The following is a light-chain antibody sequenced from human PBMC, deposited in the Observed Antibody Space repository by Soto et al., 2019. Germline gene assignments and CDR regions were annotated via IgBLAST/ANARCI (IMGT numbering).Light chain of an antibody. CDR1: QDISNY. CDR3: QNYNSAPRT. J-gene: IGKJ1*01. V-gene: IGKV1-27*01. CDR2: AAS. Sequence: DIQMTQSPPSLSASVGDRLTITCRASQDISNYLAWYQQKPGKDPNLLIYAASTLQSGVPSRFSGSGSGTDFTLTISSLQPEDGATYFCQNYNSAPRTFGQGTKVEI.